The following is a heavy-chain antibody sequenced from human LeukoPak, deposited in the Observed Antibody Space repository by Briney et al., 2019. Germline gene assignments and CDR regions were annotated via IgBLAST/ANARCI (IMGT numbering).Heavy chain of an antibody. CDR1: GYTFTSYG. CDR3: ARAAPELLRYCSGGSCDWFDP. J-gene: IGHJ5*02. Sequence: ASVKVSCKASGYTFTSYGISWVRQAPGQGLEWMGWISAYNGNTNYAQKLQGRVTMTTDTSTSTAYMELRSLRSDDTAVYYCARAAPELLRYCSGGSCDWFDPWGQGTLVTVSS. V-gene: IGHV1-18*01. CDR2: ISAYNGNT. D-gene: IGHD2-15*01.